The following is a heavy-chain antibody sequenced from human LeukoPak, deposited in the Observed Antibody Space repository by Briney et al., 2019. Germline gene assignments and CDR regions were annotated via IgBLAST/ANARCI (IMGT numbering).Heavy chain of an antibody. V-gene: IGHV3-23*01. Sequence: GGSLRLSCAASGFTFSSYAMSWVRQAPGKGLEWVSAISGSGGSTYYADSVKGRFTISRDNAKNSLYLQMNSLRAEDTAVYYCASLFGVVKTYYYYYGMDVWGQGTTVTVSS. D-gene: IGHD3-3*01. CDR3: ASLFGVVKTYYYYYGMDV. CDR2: ISGSGGST. CDR1: GFTFSSYA. J-gene: IGHJ6*02.